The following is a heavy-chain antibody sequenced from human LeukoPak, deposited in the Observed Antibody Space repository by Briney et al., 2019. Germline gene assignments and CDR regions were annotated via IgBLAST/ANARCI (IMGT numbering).Heavy chain of an antibody. CDR1: GFTFSDYY. J-gene: IGHJ5*02. CDR3: ARDRNCDDEGWFDP. CDR2: ISSSSYT. V-gene: IGHV3-11*05. D-gene: IGHD1-1*01. Sequence: GGSLRLSCAASGFTFSDYYMSWIRQAPGKGLEWVSYISSSSYTNYADSVKGRFTISRDNAKNSLYLQMNSLRAEDTAVYYCARDRNCDDEGWFDPWGQGTLVTVSS.